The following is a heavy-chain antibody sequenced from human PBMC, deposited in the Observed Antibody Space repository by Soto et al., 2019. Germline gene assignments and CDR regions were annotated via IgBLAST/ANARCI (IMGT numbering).Heavy chain of an antibody. Sequence: GESLKISCKGSGYSFNSNWIGWVRQMPGKGLERMGIIYPGDSDTRYSPSFQGQVTISADKSITTAYLQWSSLRASDSAMYYCARLFDTSGWYDYWGQGTLVTSP. J-gene: IGHJ4*02. CDR1: GYSFNSNW. D-gene: IGHD6-19*01. CDR2: IYPGDSDT. V-gene: IGHV5-51*01. CDR3: ARLFDTSGWYDY.